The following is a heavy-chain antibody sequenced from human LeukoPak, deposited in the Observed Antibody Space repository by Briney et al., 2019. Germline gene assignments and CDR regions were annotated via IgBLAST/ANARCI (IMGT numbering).Heavy chain of an antibody. Sequence: SETLSLTCAVYGGSFSGFYWSWIRQPPGKGLEWIGEINHSGSTNCNPSLKSRVTISVDTSKNQFSLKLSSVTAADTAVYYCARGEDASGYYVEFDYWGQGTLVTVSS. CDR3: ARGEDASGYYVEFDY. CDR1: GGSFSGFY. D-gene: IGHD3-22*01. V-gene: IGHV4-34*01. CDR2: INHSGST. J-gene: IGHJ4*02.